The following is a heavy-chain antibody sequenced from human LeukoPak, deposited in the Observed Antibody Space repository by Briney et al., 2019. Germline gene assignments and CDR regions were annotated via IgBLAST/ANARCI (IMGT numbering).Heavy chain of an antibody. CDR1: GGSISSYY. Sequence: PSETLSLTCTVSGGSISSYYWSWIRQPAGKGLEWIGRIYTSGSTNYNPSLKSRVTMSVGTSKNQFSLKLGSVTAADTAVYYCARDVTIFPDYYMDVWGKGTTVTVSS. V-gene: IGHV4-4*07. CDR3: ARDVTIFPDYYMDV. J-gene: IGHJ6*03. CDR2: IYTSGST. D-gene: IGHD3-3*01.